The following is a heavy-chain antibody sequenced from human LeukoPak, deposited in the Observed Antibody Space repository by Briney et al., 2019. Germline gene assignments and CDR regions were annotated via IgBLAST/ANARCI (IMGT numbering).Heavy chain of an antibody. CDR2: IYYSGST. CDR1: GGSVSSGSCY. CDR3: ARALAYYDFWSGTNWFDP. V-gene: IGHV4-61*01. J-gene: IGHJ5*02. D-gene: IGHD3-3*01. Sequence: TSETLSLTCTVSGGSVSSGSCYWSWIRQPPGKGLEWIGYIYYSGSTNYNPSLKSRVTISVDTSKNQFSLKLSSVTAADTAVYYCARALAYYDFWSGTNWFDPWGQGTLVTVSS.